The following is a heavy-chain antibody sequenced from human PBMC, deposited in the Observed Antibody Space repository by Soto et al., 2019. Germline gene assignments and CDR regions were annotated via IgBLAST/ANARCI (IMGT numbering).Heavy chain of an antibody. V-gene: IGHV4-4*02. Sequence: QVQLQESGPGLVTPSGTLSLTCVVSGGYISSNDWWSWVRQPPGKGLEWIGEIYHTGSTTYNPSLKSRVTMLIDKSKNHFSLTMSSVTAADTALYYSARGGVATRPLEYWGQGILVTLSS. CDR1: GGYISSNDW. D-gene: IGHD5-12*01. J-gene: IGHJ4*02. CDR3: ARGGVATRPLEY. CDR2: IYHTGST.